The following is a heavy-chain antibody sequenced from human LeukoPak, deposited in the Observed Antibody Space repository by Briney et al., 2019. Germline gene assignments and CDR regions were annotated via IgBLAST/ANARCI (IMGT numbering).Heavy chain of an antibody. J-gene: IGHJ4*02. Sequence: ASVRVSCKVSGYTLTELSMHWVRQAPGKGLEWMGGFDPEDGETIYAQKFQGRITMTEDTSTDTAYMELSSLRSEDTAVYYCATFPYSSSWYVFDYWGQGTLVTVSS. D-gene: IGHD6-13*01. CDR1: GYTLTELS. CDR3: ATFPYSSSWYVFDY. V-gene: IGHV1-24*01. CDR2: FDPEDGET.